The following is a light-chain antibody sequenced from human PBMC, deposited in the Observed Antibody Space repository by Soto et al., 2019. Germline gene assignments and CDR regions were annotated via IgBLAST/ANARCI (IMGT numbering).Light chain of an antibody. J-gene: IGKJ3*01. CDR3: QQYGSSPFT. V-gene: IGKV3-20*01. Sequence: EIVLTQSPGTLSLSPGERATLSCRASQTVGSNYLAWYQQKPGQAPRLLIYGASSRATGIPDRFSGSGSGTDFTLTISRLESEDFAVYYCQQYGSSPFTFGPGTKVDIK. CDR2: GAS. CDR1: QTVGSNY.